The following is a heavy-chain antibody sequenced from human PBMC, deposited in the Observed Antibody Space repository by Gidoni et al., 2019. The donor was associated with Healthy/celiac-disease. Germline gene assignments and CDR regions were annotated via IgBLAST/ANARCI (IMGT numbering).Heavy chain of an antibody. V-gene: IGHV4-34*01. CDR1: GGSFSGYY. D-gene: IGHD2-2*02. J-gene: IGHJ6*02. CDR2: INHSGST. Sequence: QVQLQQWGAGLLKPSETLSLTCAVYGGSFSGYYWSWIRQPPGKGLEWIGEINHSGSTTYNPSLKSRVTISVDTSKNQFSLKLSSVTAADTAVYYCARVRYCSSTSCYRGYYYYYYGMDVWGQGTTVTVSS. CDR3: ARVRYCSSTSCYRGYYYYYYGMDV.